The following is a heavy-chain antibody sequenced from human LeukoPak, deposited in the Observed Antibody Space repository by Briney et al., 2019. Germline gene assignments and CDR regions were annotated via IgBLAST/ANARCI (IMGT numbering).Heavy chain of an antibody. V-gene: IGHV3-9*01. CDR3: ARELYFYGSGTAFDY. D-gene: IGHD3-10*01. J-gene: IGHJ4*02. CDR2: ISWDSGSI. CDR1: GFTFGDHG. Sequence: GRSLRLSCTASGFTFGDHGMHWVRQAPGKGLEWVAGISWDSGSIGYADSLKGRFTISRDNAKNSLYLQMNSLRPEDTALYYCARELYFYGSGTAFDYWGQGTLVTVSS.